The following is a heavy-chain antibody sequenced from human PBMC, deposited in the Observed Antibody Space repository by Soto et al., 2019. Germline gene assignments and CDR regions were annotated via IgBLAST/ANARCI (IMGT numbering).Heavy chain of an antibody. D-gene: IGHD4-4*01. J-gene: IGHJ4*02. CDR1: GGSFSGYH. Sequence: VQLQQWGAGLLKPSETLSLTCAVYGGSFSGYHWSWFRQPPGKGLEWIGEINPSGSINYNPSLKSRVTISVYTSKNQFSLNLSSVTAADTAVYYCATFVGATTVTRGSPRDYWGQGTLVTVSS. V-gene: IGHV4-34*01. CDR2: INPSGSI. CDR3: ATFVGATTVTRGSPRDY.